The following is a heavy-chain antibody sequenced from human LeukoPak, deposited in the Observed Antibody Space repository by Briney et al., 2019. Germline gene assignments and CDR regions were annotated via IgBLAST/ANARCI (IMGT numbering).Heavy chain of an antibody. Sequence: GASVKVSCKASGYTFTSYGISWVRQAPGQGLEWMGWISGYNGNTHYAQKLQGRVTMTTDTSTSTAYMELRSLRSDDTAVYYCARGYYGSGSRHPLYNWFDPWGQGTLVTVSS. CDR1: GYTFTSYG. CDR3: ARGYYGSGSRHPLYNWFDP. CDR2: ISGYNGNT. D-gene: IGHD3-10*01. V-gene: IGHV1-18*01. J-gene: IGHJ5*02.